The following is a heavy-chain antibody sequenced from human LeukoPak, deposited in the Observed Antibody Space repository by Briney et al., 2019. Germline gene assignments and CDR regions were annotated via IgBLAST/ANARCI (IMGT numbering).Heavy chain of an antibody. CDR3: ARFTDSGGWFDP. V-gene: IGHV4-59*01. Sequence: SVTLSLTCTVSGGSISGYYWICLRQPPGKGVEWIGYIYYNGATKYNPSLKSRVAIELATSKNQFSLRLSSVTAADTAVYYCARFTDSGGWFDPWGQGTLVTVSS. J-gene: IGHJ5*02. D-gene: IGHD6-25*01. CDR2: IYYNGAT. CDR1: GGSISGYY.